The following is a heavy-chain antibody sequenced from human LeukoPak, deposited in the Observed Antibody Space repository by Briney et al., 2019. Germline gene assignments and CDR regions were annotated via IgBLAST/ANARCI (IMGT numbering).Heavy chain of an antibody. CDR2: IYSGDTT. J-gene: IGHJ4*02. D-gene: IGHD5-18*01. CDR1: GFTVSSNY. Sequence: GGSLRLSCAASGFTVSSNYMSWVRQAPGKGLEWVSVIYSGDTTYYADSVKGRFTVSRDNSKNTLYLQMNSLRAEDTAVYYCAKDGIPGTAMAKGGFDYWGQGTLVTVSS. V-gene: IGHV3-53*05. CDR3: AKDGIPGTAMAKGGFDY.